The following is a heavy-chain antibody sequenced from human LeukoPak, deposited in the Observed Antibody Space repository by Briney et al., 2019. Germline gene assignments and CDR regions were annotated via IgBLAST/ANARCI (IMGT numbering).Heavy chain of an antibody. CDR2: ISNSGSST. D-gene: IGHD2-2*01. J-gene: IGHJ4*02. V-gene: IGHV3-11*05. Sequence: GGSLRLSCAPSRFTFSDYYMVWIRQAPGKGLEWVSYISNSGSSTKYADSAKGRFTISRDNAKNSLSLQMNSVRPEETAVYYCARADRTSWFDYWGRGTLVTVSS. CDR3: ARADRTSWFDY. CDR1: RFTFSDYY.